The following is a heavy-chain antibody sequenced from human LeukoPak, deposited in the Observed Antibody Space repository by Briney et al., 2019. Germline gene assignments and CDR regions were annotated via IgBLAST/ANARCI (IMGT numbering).Heavy chain of an antibody. CDR3: ASEIRTGSGYDDNDY. Sequence: QTGGSLRLSCAASGFTFSSYAMHWVRQAPGKGLEWVAVISYDGSNKYYADSVKGRFTISRDNSKNTLYLQMNSLRAEDTAVYYCASEIRTGSGYDDNDYWGQGTLVTVSS. J-gene: IGHJ4*02. D-gene: IGHD5-12*01. CDR1: GFTFSSYA. CDR2: ISYDGSNK. V-gene: IGHV3-30-3*01.